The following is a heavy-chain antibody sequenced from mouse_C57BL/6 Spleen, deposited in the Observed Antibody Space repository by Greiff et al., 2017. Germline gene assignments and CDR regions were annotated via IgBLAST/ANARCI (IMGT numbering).Heavy chain of an antibody. Sequence: VQLQQSGPELVKPGASVKISCKASGYSFTGYYMNWVKQSPEKSLEWIGEINPSTGGTTYNQKFKAKATLTVDKSSSTAYMQLKSLTSEDSAVYDCARKRDYYGSSPWFAYWGQGTLVTVSA. V-gene: IGHV1-42*01. CDR3: ARKRDYYGSSPWFAY. CDR2: INPSTGGT. CDR1: GYSFTGYY. D-gene: IGHD1-1*01. J-gene: IGHJ3*01.